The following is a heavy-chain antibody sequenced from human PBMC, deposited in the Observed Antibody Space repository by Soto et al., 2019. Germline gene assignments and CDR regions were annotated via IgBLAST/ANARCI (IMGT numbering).Heavy chain of an antibody. CDR2: IDWDDDK. V-gene: IGHV2-70*04. J-gene: IGHJ6*02. CDR1: GFSLSTRGMR. CDR3: ARTVGDYYYYGLDV. Sequence: ESGPTLVNPTQTLTLTCTFSGFSLSTRGMRVSWIRQPPGKALEWLARIDWDDDKFYSTSLKTRLTISKDISKNQVVLTMTNMDPADTATYYCARTVGDYYYYGLDVWGQGTTVTVSS.